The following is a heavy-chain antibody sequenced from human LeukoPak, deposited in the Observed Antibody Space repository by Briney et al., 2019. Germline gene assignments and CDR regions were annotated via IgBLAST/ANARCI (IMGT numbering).Heavy chain of an antibody. CDR3: VKDGGQLPCY. V-gene: IGHV3-23*01. Sequence: GGSLRLSCAASGFPFSNYAMSWVRQAPGKGLEWVSAISGSGGSTYYADSVKGRFTISRDNSKNTLYLQMNSLRADDTAVYYCVKDGGQLPCYWGQGTLVTVSS. J-gene: IGHJ4*02. CDR1: GFPFSNYA. CDR2: ISGSGGST. D-gene: IGHD2-2*01.